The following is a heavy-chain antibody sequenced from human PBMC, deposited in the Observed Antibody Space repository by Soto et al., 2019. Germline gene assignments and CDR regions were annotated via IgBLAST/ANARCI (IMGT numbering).Heavy chain of an antibody. D-gene: IGHD3-16*02. CDR2: IIPIFGTA. CDR1: GGTFSSYA. CDR3: ARSRRLGELSPTRRWWYFDL. J-gene: IGHJ2*01. V-gene: IGHV1-69*06. Sequence: QVQLVQSGAEVKKPGSSVKVSCKASGGTFSSYAISWMRQAPGQGLEWMGGIIPIFGTANYAQKFQGRVTITADKSTSTAYMELSSLRSEDTAVYYCARSRRLGELSPTRRWWYFDLWGRGTLVTVSS.